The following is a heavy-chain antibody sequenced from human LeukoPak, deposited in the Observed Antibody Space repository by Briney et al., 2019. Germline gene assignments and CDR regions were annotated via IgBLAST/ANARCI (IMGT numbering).Heavy chain of an antibody. Sequence: PGGSLRLSCAASGFTFSSYSMNWVRQAPGKGLEWVSYISSSSSTIHYADSVKGRFTISRDNAKNSLYLQMNSLRAEDTAVYYCAREEGDYGDYGVWYFDLWGRGTLVTVSS. D-gene: IGHD4-17*01. CDR1: GFTFSSYS. J-gene: IGHJ2*01. V-gene: IGHV3-48*01. CDR3: AREEGDYGDYGVWYFDL. CDR2: ISSSSSTI.